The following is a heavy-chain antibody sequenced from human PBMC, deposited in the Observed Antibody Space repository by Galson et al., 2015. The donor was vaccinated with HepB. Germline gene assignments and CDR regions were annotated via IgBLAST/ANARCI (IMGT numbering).Heavy chain of an antibody. J-gene: IGHJ6*02. CDR1: GGTFTTYG. V-gene: IGHV1-69*13. CDR3: AGRRMSMQITHYGMDV. D-gene: IGHD1-14*01. CDR2: IIPIFGTS. Sequence: SVKVSCKASGGTFTTYGISWVRQAPGQGLEWMGGIIPIFGTSNYAQKFQGRVTITADESTSTVYMELSSLRYEDTAVYYCAGRRMSMQITHYGMDVWGQGTTVTVSS.